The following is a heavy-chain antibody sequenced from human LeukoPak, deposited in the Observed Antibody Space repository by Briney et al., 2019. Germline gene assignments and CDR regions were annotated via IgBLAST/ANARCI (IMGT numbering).Heavy chain of an antibody. CDR2: IKSKTDGETT. J-gene: IGHJ4*02. CDR3: TTDLGTYYHGSQRLIPIDY. V-gene: IGHV3-15*01. Sequence: PGGSLRLSCVDSGFTFTNAWMRWVRQAPGKGREWIGRIKSKTDGETTNYAEPVRGRFTISRDDSKSAVYLQMNSLKIEDTAVYYCTTDLGTYYHGSQRLIPIDYWGQGTLVTVSS. D-gene: IGHD3-10*01. CDR1: GFTFTNAW.